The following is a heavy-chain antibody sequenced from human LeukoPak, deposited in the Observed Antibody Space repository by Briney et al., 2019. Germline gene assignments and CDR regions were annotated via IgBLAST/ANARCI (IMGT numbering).Heavy chain of an antibody. V-gene: IGHV3-33*01. J-gene: IGHJ4*02. CDR1: GFTFSNYG. D-gene: IGHD3-10*01. CDR3: AGNYGPYYFDS. Sequence: GGSLRLSCAASGFTFSNYGMHWVRQAPGKGLEWVAGIWYDGSNKYYADSVKGRFTISRDNSKNTLYLQMNSLRAEDTAVYYCAGNYGPYYFDSWGQGTLVTVSS. CDR2: IWYDGSNK.